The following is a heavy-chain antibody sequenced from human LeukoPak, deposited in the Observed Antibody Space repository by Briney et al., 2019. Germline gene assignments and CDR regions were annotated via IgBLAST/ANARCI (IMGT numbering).Heavy chain of an antibody. CDR2: IKQDGSEK. Sequence: PGGSLRLSCAASGFTFSSYWMSWVRQAPGTGLEWVANIKQDGSEKYYVDSVKGRFTISRDNAKNSLYLQMNSLRAEDTAVYYCARDFRITYHYGSGSYYLDYWGQGTLVTVSS. CDR1: GFTFSSYW. CDR3: ARDFRITYHYGSGSYYLDY. J-gene: IGHJ4*02. D-gene: IGHD3-10*01. V-gene: IGHV3-7*01.